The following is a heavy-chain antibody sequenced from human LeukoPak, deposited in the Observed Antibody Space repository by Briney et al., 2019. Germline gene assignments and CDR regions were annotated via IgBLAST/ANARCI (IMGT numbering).Heavy chain of an antibody. D-gene: IGHD2-8*02. CDR3: ARHYCTGGPCYLDY. J-gene: IGHJ4*02. Sequence: ASETLSLTCTVSGGSVSSSSYYWGWIRQPPGKGLEWIGTVHYDGSSYYDTSLKSRVTISVDTSKNQLSLKLSFVTAADTAVYYCARHYCTGGPCYLDYWGQGTLVTVSS. V-gene: IGHV4-39*01. CDR2: VHYDGSS. CDR1: GGSVSSSSYY.